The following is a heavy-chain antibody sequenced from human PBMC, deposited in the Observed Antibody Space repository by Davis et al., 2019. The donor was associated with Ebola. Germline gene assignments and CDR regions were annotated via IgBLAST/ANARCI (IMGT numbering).Heavy chain of an antibody. Sequence: GESLKISCAASGFTVSRNHMNWVRQAPAKALEWVAVMSYDGRDKYYADSVKGRFTISRDNSKNTLYLQMNSLRAEDTAVYYCARSPIGINYYYYGMDVWGQGTTVTVSS. CDR3: ARSPIGINYYYYGMDV. J-gene: IGHJ6*02. CDR2: MSYDGRDK. D-gene: IGHD1-14*01. CDR1: GFTVSRNH. V-gene: IGHV3-30*03.